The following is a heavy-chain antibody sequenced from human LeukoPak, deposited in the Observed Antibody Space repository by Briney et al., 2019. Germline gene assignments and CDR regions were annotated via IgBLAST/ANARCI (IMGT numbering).Heavy chain of an antibody. D-gene: IGHD1-26*01. CDR2: INPNSGGT. CDR3: ARDRWELSGWFDP. V-gene: IGHV1-2*02. Sequence: GASVKVSCKASGYTFTGYYMHWVRQAPGQGLEWMGWINPNSGGTNYAQKFQGRVTMTRDTSISTAYMELSRLRSDDTAVYYCARDRWELSGWFDPWGQGTLVTVSS. CDR1: GYTFTGYY. J-gene: IGHJ5*02.